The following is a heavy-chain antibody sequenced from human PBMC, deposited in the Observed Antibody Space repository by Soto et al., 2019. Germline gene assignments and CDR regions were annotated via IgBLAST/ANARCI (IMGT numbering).Heavy chain of an antibody. D-gene: IGHD3-22*01. CDR2: SRNKANSYIT. V-gene: IGHV3-72*01. CDR3: TRSYYDSNAF. J-gene: IGHJ1*01. Sequence: EVQLVQSGGGLVQPGGSLRLSCAGSGFTFSDHYMDWVRQAPGKGLEWVGRSRNKANSYITEYAASVKGRFTISRDDSKNSLYLQMNSLKTEDTAVYYCTRSYYDSNAFWGQGTLVSVSS. CDR1: GFTFSDHY.